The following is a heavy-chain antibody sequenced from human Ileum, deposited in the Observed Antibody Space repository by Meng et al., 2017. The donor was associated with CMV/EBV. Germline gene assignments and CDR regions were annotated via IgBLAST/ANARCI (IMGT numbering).Heavy chain of an antibody. CDR2: ASYTGTT. CDR3: ARRDSWFDP. Sequence: SETLSLTCTVSGDSISSYYWSWIRQPPGKGLEWIGFASYTGTTSYNPSLESRVTISVDTSKNQFSLTLSPVSAADTAVYYCARRDSWFDPWGQGTLVTVSS. V-gene: IGHV4-59*01. CDR1: GDSISSYY. J-gene: IGHJ5*02.